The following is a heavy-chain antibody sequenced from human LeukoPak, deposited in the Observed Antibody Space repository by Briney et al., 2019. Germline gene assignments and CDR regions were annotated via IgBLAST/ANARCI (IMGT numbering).Heavy chain of an antibody. CDR3: ARAMFNNGWYPDYFDF. J-gene: IGHJ4*02. CDR2: IKQDGSQG. D-gene: IGHD6-19*01. CDR1: GFTFTTSW. V-gene: IGHV3-7*01. Sequence: GGSLRLSCAASGFTFTTSWMSWVRQAPGKGLERVANIKQDGSQGYYVDSVKGRFTISRDNTKNSLYLQMNSLRAEDTAVYYCARAMFNNGWYPDYFDFWGQGILVTVSS.